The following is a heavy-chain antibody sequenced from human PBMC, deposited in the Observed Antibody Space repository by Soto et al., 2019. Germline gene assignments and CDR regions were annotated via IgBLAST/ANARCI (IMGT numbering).Heavy chain of an antibody. V-gene: IGHV3-7*01. CDR1: GFTFSSYL. Sequence: PGGSLRLSCAASGFTFSSYLMSWVRQAPGKGLEWVANIKQDGSEKYYVDSVKGRFTISRDNAKNSLYLQMNSLRAEDTAVYYCAKLHYYFDYWGQGTMVTVSS. D-gene: IGHD3-10*01. CDR3: AKLHYYFDY. CDR2: IKQDGSEK. J-gene: IGHJ4*02.